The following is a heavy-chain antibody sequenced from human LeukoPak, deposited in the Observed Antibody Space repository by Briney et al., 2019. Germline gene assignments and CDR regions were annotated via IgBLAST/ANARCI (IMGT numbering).Heavy chain of an antibody. D-gene: IGHD1-1*01. CDR3: ARDRGTWNDDGFDY. CDR1: GGSISSSNW. J-gene: IGHJ4*02. V-gene: IGHV4-4*02. Sequence: PSETLSLTCAVSGGSISSSNWWSWVRPPPGKGLEWIGEIYHSGSTNYNPSLKSRVTISVDKSKNQFSLKLSSVTAADTAVYYCARDRGTWNDDGFDYWGQGTLVTVSS. CDR2: IYHSGST.